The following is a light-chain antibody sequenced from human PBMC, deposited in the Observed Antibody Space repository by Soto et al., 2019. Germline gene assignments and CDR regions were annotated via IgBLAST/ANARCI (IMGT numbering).Light chain of an antibody. CDR3: GTCDTSLSAGI. V-gene: IGLV1-51*01. J-gene: IGLJ2*01. Sequence: QSVLTQPPSVSAAPGQKVTISCSGSSSNIGNSYVSWYQQLPGTAPKLLIYDNNKRPSGIPDRFSGSKSGTSATLGITGLQTGDEADYYCGTCDTSLSAGIFAGGTKLTV. CDR2: DNN. CDR1: SSNIGNSY.